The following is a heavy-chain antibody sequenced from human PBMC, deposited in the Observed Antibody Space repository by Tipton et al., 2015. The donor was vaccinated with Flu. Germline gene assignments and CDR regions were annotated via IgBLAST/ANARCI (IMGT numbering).Heavy chain of an antibody. Sequence: TLSLTCTVSSASIRSTNYFCAWIRQPPGKRLELIGSIYPSGTTYYNPSPKSRVTISVDTSKSQFSLMLRSVTAADTAVYYCARLSYYDVDLKNFYFDHWGQGALVTVSS. CDR2: IYPSGTT. V-gene: IGHV4-39*01. CDR1: SASIRSTNYF. CDR3: ARLSYYDVDLKNFYFDH. D-gene: IGHD3-10*02. J-gene: IGHJ4*02.